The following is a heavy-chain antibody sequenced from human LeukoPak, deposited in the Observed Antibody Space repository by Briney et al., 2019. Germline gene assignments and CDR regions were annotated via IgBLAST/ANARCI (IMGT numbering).Heavy chain of an antibody. CDR3: ARGRVSSSTWYSTYYYFFYMDF. Sequence: SETLSLTCTVSGGSIRSGSYYWSWIRQPAGKGLEWIGRIYTSGSTNYNPSLKSRVTISVDTSKNQFSLKLSSVTAADTAVYFCARGRVSSSTWYSTYYYFFYMDFWGKGTTVTVSS. CDR2: IYTSGST. J-gene: IGHJ6*03. V-gene: IGHV4-61*02. CDR1: GGSIRSGSYY. D-gene: IGHD4-11*01.